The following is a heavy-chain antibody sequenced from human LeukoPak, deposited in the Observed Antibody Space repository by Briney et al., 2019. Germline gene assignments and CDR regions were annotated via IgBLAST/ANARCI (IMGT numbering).Heavy chain of an antibody. V-gene: IGHV4-34*01. D-gene: IGHD4-17*01. J-gene: IGHJ5*02. CDR1: IDSFSNYH. CDR3: ARGLYGKLGNWFDP. CDR2: VNESGGT. Sequence: SETLSLTCAVYIDSFSNYHWNWIRQTPAKGMEWIGEVNESGGTNISPSLRSRVILSVDTSKNQFSLKLISVTAADTAVYYCARGLYGKLGNWFDPWGQGTLVTVSS.